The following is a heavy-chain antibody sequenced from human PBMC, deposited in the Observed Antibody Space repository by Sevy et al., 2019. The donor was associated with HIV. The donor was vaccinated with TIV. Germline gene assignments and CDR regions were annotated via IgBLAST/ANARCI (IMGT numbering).Heavy chain of an antibody. CDR1: GGTFNSYA. V-gene: IGHV1-69*06. Sequence: ASVKVSCKPSGGTFNSYAISWVRQAPGQGLEWMGGIIPMSGTTNYTQKFQGRVTITADKSTRIGYMELNSLRSEDTAVYYCASPYYGDAFDIWGQGTMVTVSS. CDR2: IIPMSGTT. CDR3: ASPYYGDAFDI. J-gene: IGHJ3*02. D-gene: IGHD3-22*01.